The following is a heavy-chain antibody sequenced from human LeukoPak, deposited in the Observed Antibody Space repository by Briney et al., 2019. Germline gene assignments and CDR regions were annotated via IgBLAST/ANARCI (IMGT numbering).Heavy chain of an antibody. Sequence: SETLSLTCAVYGGSFSGYYWSWIRQPPGKGLEWIGEINHSGSTNYNPSLKSRVTISVDKSKNQFSLKLSSVTAADTAVYYCARDPDSGSGSYYSNWFDPWGQGTLVTVSS. D-gene: IGHD3-10*01. CDR3: ARDPDSGSGSYYSNWFDP. V-gene: IGHV4-34*01. CDR1: GGSFSGYY. CDR2: INHSGST. J-gene: IGHJ5*02.